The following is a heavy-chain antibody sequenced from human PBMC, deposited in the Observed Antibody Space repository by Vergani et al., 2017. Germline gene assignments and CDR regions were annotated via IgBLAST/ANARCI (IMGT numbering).Heavy chain of an antibody. CDR2: ISSSGSTI. CDR3: AREDECLGGCYSPGYYGMDV. J-gene: IGHJ6*02. D-gene: IGHD2-15*01. V-gene: IGHV3-48*03. Sequence: EVQLVESGGGLVQPGGSLRLSCAASGFTFSSYEMNWVRQAPGKGLEWVSYISSSGSTIYYADSVKGRFTISRDNAKNALYLQMNSLRAEDTAAYYCAREDECLGGCYSPGYYGMDVWGQATTVTVSS. CDR1: GFTFSSYE.